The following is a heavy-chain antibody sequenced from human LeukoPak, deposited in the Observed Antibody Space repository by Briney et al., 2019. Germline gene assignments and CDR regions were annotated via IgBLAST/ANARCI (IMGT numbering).Heavy chain of an antibody. CDR1: GFTLDAYS. CDR3: ASVVGGYYPPVEGFDI. J-gene: IGHJ3*02. V-gene: IGHV3-48*04. D-gene: IGHD3-3*01. CDR2: ISSSSNRI. Sequence: RGSLRLSCAAAGFTLDAYSIGWGRQVLGLWLGWVSSISSSSNRIYYADSVKARFTISRDNAKKTLYLQMNSLRAEDTAVYYCASVVGGYYPPVEGFDIWGQGTMVTVSS.